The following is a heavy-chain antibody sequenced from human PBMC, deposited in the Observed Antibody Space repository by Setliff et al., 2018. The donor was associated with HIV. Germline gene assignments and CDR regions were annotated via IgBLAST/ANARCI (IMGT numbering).Heavy chain of an antibody. J-gene: IGHJ4*01. V-gene: IGHV3-23*01. Sequence: LRLSCAASGFTFSSYAMSWVRQAPGKGLEWVSAISGSGGSTYYADSVKGRFTISRDNSKNTLYLQMNSLRAEDTAVYYCAKDGISGGAYPPYYFDYWGHGTLVTVSS. CDR2: ISGSGGST. D-gene: IGHD2-15*01. CDR1: GFTFSSYA. CDR3: AKDGISGGAYPPYYFDY.